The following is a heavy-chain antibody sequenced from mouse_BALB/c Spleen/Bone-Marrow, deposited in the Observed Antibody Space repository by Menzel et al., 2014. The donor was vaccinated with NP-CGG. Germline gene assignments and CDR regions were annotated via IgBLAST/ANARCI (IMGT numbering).Heavy chain of an antibody. Sequence: EVMLVESGGGLVKPGGSLKLSCAASGFAFSSYDMSWVRQTPEKRLEWVAYISSGGGSTYYADTVKGRFTISRDNAKNTLYLQMSSLESEDTAMYYCARQILRGFGYWGQGTPVTVSA. CDR1: GFAFSSYD. D-gene: IGHD1-1*01. V-gene: IGHV5-12-1*01. CDR2: ISSGGGST. CDR3: ARQILRGFGY. J-gene: IGHJ3*02.